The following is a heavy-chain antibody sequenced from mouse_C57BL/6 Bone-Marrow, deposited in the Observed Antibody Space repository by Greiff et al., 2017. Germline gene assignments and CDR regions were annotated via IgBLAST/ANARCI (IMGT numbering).Heavy chain of an antibody. CDR1: GFTFSSYT. D-gene: IGHD1-1*01. CDR3: ARRRSTGGYAMDY. J-gene: IGHJ4*01. V-gene: IGHV5-9*01. CDR2: ISGGGGNT. Sequence: EVKLMASGGGLVKPGGSLKLSCAASGFTFSSYTMSWVRQTPEKRLEWVATISGGGGNTYYPDSVKGRFTISRDNAKNTLYLQMSSLRSEDTALYYCARRRSTGGYAMDYWGQGTSGTVSS.